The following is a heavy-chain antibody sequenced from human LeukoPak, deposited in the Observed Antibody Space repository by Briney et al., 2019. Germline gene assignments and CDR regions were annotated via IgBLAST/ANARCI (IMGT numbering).Heavy chain of an antibody. CDR1: GYSISSGYY. D-gene: IGHD2-2*01. V-gene: IGHV4-38-2*02. CDR2: IYDSGSN. J-gene: IGHJ5*02. Sequence: SETLTLTCTVSGYSISSGYYWGWIRQPPGKGLEWIRRIYDSGSNYYNPSLKSRFTISVDTSKNQLYLQLNTLNAADTAVYYFARLRGQLLLFGWFDLWGQGTLVTVSS. CDR3: ARLRGQLLLFGWFDL.